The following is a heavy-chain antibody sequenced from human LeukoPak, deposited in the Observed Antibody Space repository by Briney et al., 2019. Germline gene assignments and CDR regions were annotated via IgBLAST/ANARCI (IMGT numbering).Heavy chain of an antibody. J-gene: IGHJ6*03. CDR3: ARGGLPHYYYYYYMDV. Sequence: ASVKVSCKASGYTFTGYYIHWVRQAPGQGLEWMGWMNPNSGNTGYAQKFQGRVTITRNTSISTAYMELSSLRSEDTAVYYCARGGLPHYYYYYYMDVWGKGTTVTVSS. D-gene: IGHD4-11*01. CDR2: MNPNSGNT. V-gene: IGHV1-8*03. CDR1: GYTFTGYY.